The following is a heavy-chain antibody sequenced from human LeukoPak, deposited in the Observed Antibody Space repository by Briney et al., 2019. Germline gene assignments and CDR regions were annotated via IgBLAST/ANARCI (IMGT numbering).Heavy chain of an antibody. CDR3: ARDLRIVGATTYAFDI. CDR1: GYTFTGYY. V-gene: IGHV1-2*02. Sequence: GASVKVSCKASGYTFTGYYMHWVRQAPGQGLEWMGWINPNSGGTNYAQKFQGRVTMTRDTSISTAYMELSRLRSDDTAVYYCARDLRIVGATTYAFDIWGQGTMVTVSS. CDR2: INPNSGGT. J-gene: IGHJ3*02. D-gene: IGHD1-26*01.